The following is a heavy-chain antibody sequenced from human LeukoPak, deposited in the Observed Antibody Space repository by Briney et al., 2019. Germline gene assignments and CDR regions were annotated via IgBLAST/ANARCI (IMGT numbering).Heavy chain of an antibody. J-gene: IGHJ4*02. CDR2: IYSGGST. CDR1: GFTVSSNY. Sequence: GGSPRLSCAASGFTVSSNYMSWVRQAPGKGLEWVSVIYSGGSTYYADSVKGRFTISRDNSKNTLYLQMNSLRAEDTAVYYCARVSQWLVPHFDYWGQGTLVTVSS. V-gene: IGHV3-53*01. D-gene: IGHD6-19*01. CDR3: ARVSQWLVPHFDY.